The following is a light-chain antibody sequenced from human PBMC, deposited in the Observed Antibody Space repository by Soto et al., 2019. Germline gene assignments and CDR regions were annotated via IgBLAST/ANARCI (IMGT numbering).Light chain of an antibody. V-gene: IGLV2-8*01. J-gene: IGLJ1*01. CDR3: SSYAGRNNFV. CDR2: EVT. Sequence: QSALTQPPYASGFPGQSVTISCTGTSSDVGYYDYVSWYQQHPGKAPKLVIYEVTKRPSGVPDRVSASKSGNTASLTVSGLRAEDEADYYCSSYAGRNNFVFGSGTKLTVL. CDR1: SSDVGYYDY.